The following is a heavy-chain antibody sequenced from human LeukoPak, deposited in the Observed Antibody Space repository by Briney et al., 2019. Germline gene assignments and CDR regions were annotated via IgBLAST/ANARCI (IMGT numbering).Heavy chain of an antibody. J-gene: IGHJ4*02. Sequence: GSLRLSCAASGFTFSDYYMSWIRQAPGKGLGWVSYISSSGSTIYYADSVKGRFTISRDNAKNSLYLQMNSLRAEDTAVYYCARNRVVVPAAAFDYWGQGTQVTVSS. V-gene: IGHV3-11*01. CDR1: GFTFSDYY. CDR2: ISSSGSTI. CDR3: ARNRVVVPAAAFDY. D-gene: IGHD2-2*01.